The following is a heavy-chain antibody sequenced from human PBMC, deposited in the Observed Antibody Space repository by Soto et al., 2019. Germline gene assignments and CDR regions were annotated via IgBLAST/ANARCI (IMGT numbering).Heavy chain of an antibody. V-gene: IGHV3-11*01. CDR3: ATWNYYGSGRPIDF. D-gene: IGHD3-10*01. CDR2: IDRSGDTI. J-gene: IGHJ4*02. CDR1: GFTFSDYY. Sequence: GGSLRLSCAASGFTFSDYYMSWIRQAPGKGLEWVSYIDRSGDTIYYVDSVTGRFTISRDNAKNSLSLQMNSLRAEDTAVYYCATWNYYGSGRPIDFWGQGTLVTVSS.